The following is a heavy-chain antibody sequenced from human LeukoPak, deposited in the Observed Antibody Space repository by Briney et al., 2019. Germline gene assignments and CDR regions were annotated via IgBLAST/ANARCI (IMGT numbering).Heavy chain of an antibody. Sequence: PGGSLRLSCAASGFTFSSYGMNWVRQAPGKGLEWVSAITGSGGSTYYADSVKGRFTISRDNSKNTLYLQMNSLRAEDTAVYYCARVQPSRATGIGYYYYYMDVWGKGTTVTISS. CDR2: ITGSGGST. D-gene: IGHD2-15*01. V-gene: IGHV3-23*01. CDR1: GFTFSSYG. J-gene: IGHJ6*03. CDR3: ARVQPSRATGIGYYYYYMDV.